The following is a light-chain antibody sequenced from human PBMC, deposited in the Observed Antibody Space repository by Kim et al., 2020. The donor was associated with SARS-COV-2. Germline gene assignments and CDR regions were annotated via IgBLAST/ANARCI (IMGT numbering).Light chain of an antibody. CDR2: KAS. J-gene: IGKJ4*02. Sequence: DVQITQSPFTLSASVGDSVTITCRASQSINSWLAWYQQKPGKAPKLLLHKASILETGVPSRFSGSQSGTEFTLTISSLQPDDLASYYCQQYNSYSSTFGRGTKLEIK. V-gene: IGKV1-5*03. CDR1: QSINSW. CDR3: QQYNSYSST.